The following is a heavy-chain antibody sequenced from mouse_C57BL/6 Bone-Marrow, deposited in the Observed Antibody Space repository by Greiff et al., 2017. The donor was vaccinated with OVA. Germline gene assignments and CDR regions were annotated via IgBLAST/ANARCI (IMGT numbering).Heavy chain of an antibody. V-gene: IGHV1-42*01. CDR3: ARSGEYDRGELGFDY. Sequence: EVQLQQSGPELVKPGASVKISCKASGYSFTGYYMNWVKQSPETSLEWIGEINPSTGGTTYNQKFKAKATLTVDKSSSTAYMQLKSLTSEDSAVYYCARSGEYDRGELGFDYWGQGTTLTVSS. J-gene: IGHJ2*01. D-gene: IGHD3-1*01. CDR2: INPSTGGT. CDR1: GYSFTGYY.